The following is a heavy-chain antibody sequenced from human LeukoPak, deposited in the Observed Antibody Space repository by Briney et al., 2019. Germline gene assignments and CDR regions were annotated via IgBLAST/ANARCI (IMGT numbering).Heavy chain of an antibody. J-gene: IGHJ4*02. CDR2: INHSGST. CDR1: GGSFSGYY. Sequence: SETLSLTCAVYGGSFSGYYWSWIRQPPGKGLEWIGEINHSGSTNYNPSLKSRVTISVDTSKNQFSLKLSSVTAADTAVYYCARVGNYDSSGSYWGQGTLVTVSS. V-gene: IGHV4-34*01. D-gene: IGHD3-22*01. CDR3: ARVGNYDSSGSY.